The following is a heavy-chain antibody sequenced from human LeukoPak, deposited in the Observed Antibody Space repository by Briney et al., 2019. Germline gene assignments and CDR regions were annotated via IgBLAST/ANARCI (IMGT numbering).Heavy chain of an antibody. J-gene: IGHJ4*02. CDR2: IYPDDSDT. V-gene: IGHV5-51*01. CDR1: GYSFTSYW. CDR3: ARPSYYGDYVGYFDY. Sequence: GESLKISCKGSGYSFTSYWIGWVRQVPGKGLEWMGIIYPDDSDTRYSPSFQGRFTISADKSISTAYLQWSSLKASDTAMYYCARPSYYGDYVGYFDYWGKGTLVTVSS. D-gene: IGHD4-17*01.